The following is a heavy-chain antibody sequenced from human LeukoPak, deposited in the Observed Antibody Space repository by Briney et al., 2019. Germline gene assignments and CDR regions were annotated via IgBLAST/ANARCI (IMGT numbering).Heavy chain of an antibody. V-gene: IGHV3-7*01. CDR2: IKYDGSEK. Sequence: GGSLRLSCAASRLSFSGQWMNWVRQAPGQGLEWVAHIKYDGSEKYYADSVKGRFTISREDAKNSLSLQMDNVRAEDTAVYYCTYSNNLNYWGQGTLVTVSS. D-gene: IGHD1-20*01. J-gene: IGHJ4*02. CDR3: TYSNNLNY. CDR1: RLSFSGQW.